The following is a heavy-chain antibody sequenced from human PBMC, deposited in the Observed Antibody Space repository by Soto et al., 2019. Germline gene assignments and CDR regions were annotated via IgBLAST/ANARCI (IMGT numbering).Heavy chain of an antibody. D-gene: IGHD3-22*01. CDR1: GFTVSSYA. J-gene: IGHJ4*02. CDR2: ISGSGGST. Sequence: PGGSLRLSCAASGFTVSSYAMSWVRQAPGKGLEWVSTISGSGGSTYYVDSVKGRFTISRDNSKNTLYLQMNSLRAADTAVYYCARQSYDSSDYFDYWGQGTLVTVSS. V-gene: IGHV3-23*01. CDR3: ARQSYDSSDYFDY.